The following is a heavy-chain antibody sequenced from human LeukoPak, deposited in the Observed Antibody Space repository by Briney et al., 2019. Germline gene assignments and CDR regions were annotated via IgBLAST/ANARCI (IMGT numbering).Heavy chain of an antibody. Sequence: SQTLSLTCTVSGGSISSGGYYWSWIRQHPGKGLEWIGYIYYSGSTYYNPSLKSRVTISVDTSKNQFSLKLSSVTAADTAVYYCARVAIPGPRGDYGMDVWGQGTTVTVSS. D-gene: IGHD2-2*02. V-gene: IGHV4-31*03. CDR3: ARVAIPGPRGDYGMDV. J-gene: IGHJ6*02. CDR2: IYYSGST. CDR1: GGSISSGGYY.